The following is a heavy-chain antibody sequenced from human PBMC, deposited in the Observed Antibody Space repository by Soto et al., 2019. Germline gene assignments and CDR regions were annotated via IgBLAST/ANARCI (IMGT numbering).Heavy chain of an antibody. Sequence: SVKVSCKASGGTFSSYTISWVRQAPGQGLEWMGRIIPILGIANYAQKFQGRVTITADKSTSTAYMELSSVRSEDTAVYYCAREPGTMAGWFDPWGQGTLVTVSS. D-gene: IGHD1-7*01. CDR3: AREPGTMAGWFDP. CDR2: IIPILGIA. CDR1: GGTFSSYT. V-gene: IGHV1-69*04. J-gene: IGHJ5*02.